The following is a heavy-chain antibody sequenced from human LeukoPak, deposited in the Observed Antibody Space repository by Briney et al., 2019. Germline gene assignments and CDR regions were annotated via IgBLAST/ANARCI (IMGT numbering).Heavy chain of an antibody. Sequence: PGGSLRLSRAASGYTFSSHGLTWVRQAPGKGLEWVSTINGAGDNTYYAETVKGRFTISRDNSKNTLYLQMHSLRAEDTAIYYCAKVSVCYGCYLDYWGQGTLVTVS. CDR2: INGAGDNT. CDR3: AKVSVCYGCYLDY. J-gene: IGHJ4*02. D-gene: IGHD3-16*01. V-gene: IGHV3-23*01. CDR1: GYTFSSHG.